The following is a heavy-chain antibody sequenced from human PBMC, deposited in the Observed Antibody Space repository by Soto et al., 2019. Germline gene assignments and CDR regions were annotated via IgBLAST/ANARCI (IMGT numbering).Heavy chain of an antibody. CDR1: GFTFSSYG. J-gene: IGHJ4*02. CDR3: AKEKDDDGDYSFDY. D-gene: IGHD4-17*01. Sequence: GGSLRLSCAASGFTFSSYGMHWVRQAPGKGLEWVAVISYDGSNKYYADSVKGRFTISRDNSKNTLYLQMNSLRAEDTAVYYCAKEKDDDGDYSFDYWGQGTLVTVSS. CDR2: ISYDGSNK. V-gene: IGHV3-30*18.